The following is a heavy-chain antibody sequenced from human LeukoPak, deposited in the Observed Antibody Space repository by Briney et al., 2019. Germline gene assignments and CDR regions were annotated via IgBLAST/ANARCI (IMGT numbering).Heavy chain of an antibody. V-gene: IGHV1-69*13. J-gene: IGHJ5*02. Sequence: ASVKVSCKASGGTFSSYAISWVRQAPGQGLEWMGGIIPIFGTANYAQKFQGRVTITADESTSTAYMELSSLRSEDTAVYYCARGSLLWFGEFPWFDPWGQGTLVTVSS. D-gene: IGHD3-10*01. CDR2: IIPIFGTA. CDR1: GGTFSSYA. CDR3: ARGSLLWFGEFPWFDP.